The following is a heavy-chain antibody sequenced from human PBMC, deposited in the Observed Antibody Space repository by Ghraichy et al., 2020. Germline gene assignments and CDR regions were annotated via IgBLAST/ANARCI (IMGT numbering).Heavy chain of an antibody. CDR1: GGSFSDYV. CDR2: IIPIFGIR. J-gene: IGHJ6*02. Sequence: SVKVSCKASGGSFSDYVINWVRQAPGQGLEWMGGIIPIFGIRNHAQRFQGRVTVTADEGTSTAYMELSSLRSDDTAVYYCARGLGYCSGSSCFYYGMDVWGQGTTVTVSS. CDR3: ARGLGYCSGSSCFYYGMDV. D-gene: IGHD2-2*01. V-gene: IGHV1-69*13.